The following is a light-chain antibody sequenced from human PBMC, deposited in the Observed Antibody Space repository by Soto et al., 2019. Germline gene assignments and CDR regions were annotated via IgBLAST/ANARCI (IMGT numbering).Light chain of an antibody. Sequence: SVLTQPRSMSGSPGESVAISRTGTTSDVGGYDYVSWHQQHPGKAPELIIFDVSKRPSRVPDRFSGSKSGNTASLTISGLQAEDEADYFCCSYAGDFYVFGSGTKVTVL. CDR3: CSYAGDFYV. V-gene: IGLV2-11*01. J-gene: IGLJ1*01. CDR1: TSDVGGYDY. CDR2: DVS.